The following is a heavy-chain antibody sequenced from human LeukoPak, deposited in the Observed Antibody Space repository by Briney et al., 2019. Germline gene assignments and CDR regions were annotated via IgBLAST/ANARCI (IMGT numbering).Heavy chain of an antibody. J-gene: IGHJ4*02. V-gene: IGHV3-33*08. D-gene: IGHD2-15*01. CDR2: IWYDGSNK. Sequence: GGSLRLSCAASGFTFSSYGMHWVRQAPGKGLEWVAVIWYDGSNKYYADSAKGRFTISRDNSKNTLYLQMNSLRADDTAVYFCARDRCGGGSCHYYFDYWGQGTLVTVSS. CDR1: GFTFSSYG. CDR3: ARDRCGGGSCHYYFDY.